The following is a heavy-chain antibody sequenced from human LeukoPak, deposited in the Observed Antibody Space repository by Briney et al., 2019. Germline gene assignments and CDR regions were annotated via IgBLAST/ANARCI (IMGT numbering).Heavy chain of an antibody. D-gene: IGHD6-25*01. J-gene: IGHJ4*02. CDR3: AKDLYSSGSCDY. CDR1: GFTFDDYA. CDR2: ISGSGVNT. V-gene: IGHV3-23*01. Sequence: GGSLRLSCAASGFTFDDYAMHWVRQAPGKGLEWVSIISGSGVNTYYADSVQGRFTISRDNSKNTLFLQMNSLRVEDTAVYYCAKDLYSSGSCDYWGQGTLVAVSS.